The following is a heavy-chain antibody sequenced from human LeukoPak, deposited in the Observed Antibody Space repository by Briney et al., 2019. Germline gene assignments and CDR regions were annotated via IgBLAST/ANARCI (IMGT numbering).Heavy chain of an antibody. CDR1: GGSISSYY. D-gene: IGHD6-13*01. Sequence: SETLSLTCTVSGGSISSYYWSWIRQPPGKGLEWIGYIYYSGSTNYNPSLKSRVTISVDTSKNQFSLKLSSVTAADTAVYYCARVPEAPNSSSWLYYYYYMDVWGKGTTVTVSS. V-gene: IGHV4-59*01. CDR3: ARVPEAPNSSSWLYYYYYMDV. J-gene: IGHJ6*03. CDR2: IYYSGST.